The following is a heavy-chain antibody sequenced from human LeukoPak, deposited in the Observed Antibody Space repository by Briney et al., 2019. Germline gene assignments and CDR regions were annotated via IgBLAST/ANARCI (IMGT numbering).Heavy chain of an antibody. Sequence: VASVKVSCKASGGTFSSYAISWVRQAPGQGLEWMGGIIPIFGTANYAQKFQGRVTITADKSTSTAYMELGSLRSEDTAVYYCARAPDGDYGDYVGDYWGQGTLVTVSS. J-gene: IGHJ4*02. CDR3: ARAPDGDYGDYVGDY. V-gene: IGHV1-69*06. CDR1: GGTFSSYA. CDR2: IIPIFGTA. D-gene: IGHD4-17*01.